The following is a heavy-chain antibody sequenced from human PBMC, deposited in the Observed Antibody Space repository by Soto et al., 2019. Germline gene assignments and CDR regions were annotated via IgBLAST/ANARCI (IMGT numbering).Heavy chain of an antibody. CDR1: GFTFSSYA. V-gene: IGHV3-30-3*01. Sequence: GGSLRLSCAASGFTFSSYAMHWVRQAPGKGLEWVAFISYDGSNRYSADSVKGRFTISRDSSKNTLYLQMNSLRAEDTAVYYCARGGNYYGFLDYWGQGTLVTVSS. D-gene: IGHD1-26*01. J-gene: IGHJ4*02. CDR2: ISYDGSNR. CDR3: ARGGNYYGFLDY.